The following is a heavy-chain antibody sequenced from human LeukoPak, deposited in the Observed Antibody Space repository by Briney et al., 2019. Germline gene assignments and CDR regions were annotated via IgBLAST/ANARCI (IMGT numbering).Heavy chain of an antibody. Sequence: SVKVSCKASGGTFSSYAISWLRQAPGPGLEWMGRIIPILGIANYAQKFQGTVTITADKSTSTAYMELSSQRSEDTAVYYCARAYGSGSYYKLGFDYWGQGTLVTVSS. CDR1: GGTFSSYA. V-gene: IGHV1-69*04. J-gene: IGHJ4*02. CDR2: IIPILGIA. CDR3: ARAYGSGSYYKLGFDY. D-gene: IGHD3-10*01.